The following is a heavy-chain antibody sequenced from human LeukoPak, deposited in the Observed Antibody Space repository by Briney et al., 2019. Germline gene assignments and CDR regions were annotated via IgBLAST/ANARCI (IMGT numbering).Heavy chain of an antibody. Sequence: GGSLRLSCAASGFTFNNAWMSCVRQAPGKALEWVGRIKSKTYSGTTGYDAPVKGRFTISRDDSKDTLYLQMNSLKTEDTALYYCASSGQHWDVFDFWGQGTLVTVSS. V-gene: IGHV3-15*01. CDR2: IKSKTYSGTT. D-gene: IGHD1-1*01. CDR3: ASSGQHWDVFDF. CDR1: GFTFNNAW. J-gene: IGHJ4*02.